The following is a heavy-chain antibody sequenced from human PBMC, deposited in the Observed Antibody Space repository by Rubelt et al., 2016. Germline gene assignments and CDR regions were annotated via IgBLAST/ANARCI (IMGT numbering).Heavy chain of an antibody. CDR3: ARDPRYHGSGSPFDY. D-gene: IGHD3-10*01. V-gene: IGHV4-59*12. J-gene: IGHJ4*02. CDR2: INKSGNT. Sequence: GPGLVKPSETLSLTCTVSGGSISSYYWSWIRQPPGKGLEWIGDINKSGNTDYNPSLKSRVTISVDTSKNQFSLKLTSVTAADTAVYYCARDPRYHGSGSPFDYWGQGTLVTVSS. CDR1: GGSISSYY.